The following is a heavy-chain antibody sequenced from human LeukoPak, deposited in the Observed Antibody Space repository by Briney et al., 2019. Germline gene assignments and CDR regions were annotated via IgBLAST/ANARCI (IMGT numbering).Heavy chain of an antibody. D-gene: IGHD5-18*01. J-gene: IGHJ5*02. CDR2: IYYSGST. CDR1: GGSISSYY. V-gene: IGHV4-59*01. Sequence: RSETLSLTCTVSGGSISSYYWSWIRQPPGKGLEWIGYIYYSGSTNYNPSLKSRVTISVDTSKNQFSLKLSSVTAADTAVYYCARSTTSIQLWPDNWFDPWGQGTLVTVSS. CDR3: ARSTTSIQLWPDNWFDP.